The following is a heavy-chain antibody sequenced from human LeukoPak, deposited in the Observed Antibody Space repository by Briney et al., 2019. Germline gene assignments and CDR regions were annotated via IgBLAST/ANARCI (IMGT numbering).Heavy chain of an antibody. Sequence: GGSLRLSCAASGFTFSSYSMNWVRQAPGKGLEWVSYISSNSSTIYYADSVKGRFTISRDNSKNTLYLQMNSLRAEDTAVYYCAKDKTGEYFQHWGQGTLVTVSS. V-gene: IGHV3-48*01. J-gene: IGHJ1*01. CDR2: ISSNSSTI. CDR3: AKDKTGEYFQH. CDR1: GFTFSSYS. D-gene: IGHD1-14*01.